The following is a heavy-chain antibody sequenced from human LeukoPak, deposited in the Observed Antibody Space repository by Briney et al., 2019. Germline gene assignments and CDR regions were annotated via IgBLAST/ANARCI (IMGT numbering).Heavy chain of an antibody. V-gene: IGHV2-70*11. CDR3: ARALCGYSYGYDY. Sequence: SGPALVKPTQTLTLTCTFSGFSLSTSGMCVSWIRQPPGKALEWLARIDWDDDKYYSTSLKTRLTISQDTSKNQVVLTMTSMDPVDTATYYCARALCGYSYGYDYWGQGTLVTVSS. CDR1: GFSLSTSGMC. CDR2: IDWDDDK. D-gene: IGHD5-18*01. J-gene: IGHJ4*02.